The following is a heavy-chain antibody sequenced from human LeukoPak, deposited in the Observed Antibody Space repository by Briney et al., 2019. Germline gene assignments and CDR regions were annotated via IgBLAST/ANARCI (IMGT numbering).Heavy chain of an antibody. CDR3: ARAYDSSGYLFFDY. V-gene: IGHV1-2*02. Sequence: ASVKVSCKASGYTFTGYYMHWVRQAPGQGPEWMGWINPYSGGTNYAQKFQGRVTITRDTSISTAYMELSRLRSDDTAVYYCARAYDSSGYLFFDYWGQGTLVTVSS. J-gene: IGHJ4*02. CDR1: GYTFTGYY. CDR2: INPYSGGT. D-gene: IGHD3-22*01.